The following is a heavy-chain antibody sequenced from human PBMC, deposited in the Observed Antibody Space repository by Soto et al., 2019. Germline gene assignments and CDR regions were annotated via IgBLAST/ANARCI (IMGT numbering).Heavy chain of an antibody. CDR3: VKDSYYDFWSGYLDY. V-gene: IGHV3-64D*08. D-gene: IGHD3-3*01. CDR2: ISSNGGST. CDR1: GFTFSSYA. Sequence: GGSLRLSCSASGFTFSSYAMHWVRQAPGKGLEYVSAISSNGGSTYYADSVKGRYTISRDNSKNTLYLQMSSLRAEDTAVYYWVKDSYYDFWSGYLDYWGQGTLVTVSS. J-gene: IGHJ4*02.